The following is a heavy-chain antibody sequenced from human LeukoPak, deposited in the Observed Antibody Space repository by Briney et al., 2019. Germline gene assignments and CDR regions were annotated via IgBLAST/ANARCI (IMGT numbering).Heavy chain of an antibody. D-gene: IGHD3-3*01. CDR3: ANHLQAYYDFWSGYYTTMAAFDI. Sequence: GGSLRLSCAASGFTFSSYAMGWVRQAPGKGLEWVSAISGSGGSTYYADSVKGRFTISRDNSKNTLYLQMNSLRAEDTAVYYCANHLQAYYDFWSGYYTTMAAFDIWGQGTMVTVSS. J-gene: IGHJ3*02. CDR1: GFTFSSYA. V-gene: IGHV3-23*01. CDR2: ISGSGGST.